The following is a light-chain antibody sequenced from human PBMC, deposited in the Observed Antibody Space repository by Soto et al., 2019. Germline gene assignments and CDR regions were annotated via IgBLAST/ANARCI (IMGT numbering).Light chain of an antibody. J-gene: IGLJ2*01. V-gene: IGLV2-14*01. Sequence: QSALTQPASVSGSPGQSITISCTGTSSDVGGYNYVSWYQQHPGKAPKLMIYDVSNRPSGVSIRFSGSKSGNTASLTISGLQAEDEADYYCSSYTSSYTPIFGGGTKVTVL. CDR1: SSDVGGYNY. CDR3: SSYTSSYTPI. CDR2: DVS.